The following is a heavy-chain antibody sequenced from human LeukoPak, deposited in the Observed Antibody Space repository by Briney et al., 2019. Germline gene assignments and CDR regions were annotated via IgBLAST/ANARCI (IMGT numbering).Heavy chain of an antibody. Sequence: PGGSLRLSCAASGFTLSDYWMNWVRQAPGKGPVWVSHISPDGRNIAYADSVKGRFTISRDSAKNTLYLQMNSLRVGDTAVYYCEREGGETTPYACWGQGPLVTVS. D-gene: IGHD2/OR15-2a*01. V-gene: IGHV3-74*01. CDR3: EREGGETTPYAC. CDR2: ISPDGRNI. J-gene: IGHJ4*02. CDR1: GFTLSDYW.